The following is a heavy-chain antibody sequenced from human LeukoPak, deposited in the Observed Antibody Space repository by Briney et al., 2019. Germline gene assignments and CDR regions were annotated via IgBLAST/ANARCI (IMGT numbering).Heavy chain of an antibody. J-gene: IGHJ4*02. D-gene: IGHD1-26*01. CDR2: IYYSGST. CDR3: ARGSGKPDY. Sequence: SETLSLTCAVYGGSFSGYYWSWIRQPPGKGLEWIGYIYYSGSTNYNPSLKSRVTISVDTSKNQFSLKLSSVTAAATAVYYCARGSGKPDYWGQGTLVTVSS. CDR1: GGSFSGYY. V-gene: IGHV4-59*01.